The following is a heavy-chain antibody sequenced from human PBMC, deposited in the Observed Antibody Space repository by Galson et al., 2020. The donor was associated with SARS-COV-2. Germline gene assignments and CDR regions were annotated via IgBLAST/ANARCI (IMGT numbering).Heavy chain of an antibody. CDR1: GFRFSNYV. V-gene: IGHV3-23*01. Sequence: GGSLRLSCVASGFRFSNYVMSWVRQAPGKGLEWVSSFRGSGPNTYYSDSVKGRFTISRDNSKNTLYLQMNGLRAEDTAMYYCAKEGPSYWDFAHWGQGTLVTVSS. CDR3: AKEGPSYWDFAH. D-gene: IGHD2-15*01. CDR2: FRGSGPNT. J-gene: IGHJ4*02.